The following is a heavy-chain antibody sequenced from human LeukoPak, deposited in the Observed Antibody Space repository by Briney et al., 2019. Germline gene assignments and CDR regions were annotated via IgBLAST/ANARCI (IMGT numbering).Heavy chain of an antibody. CDR3: ARRAYCGGDCYSPVDY. CDR2: ISTSGSTI. Sequence: TGGSLRLSCAASGFSFCSYEMNWVREAPGKGLEWVSYISTSGSTIYYADSVKGRFTISRDNAKNSLYLQMNSLRAEDTAVYYCARRAYCGGDCYSPVDYWGQGTLVTVSS. J-gene: IGHJ4*02. D-gene: IGHD2-21*02. CDR1: GFSFCSYE. V-gene: IGHV3-48*03.